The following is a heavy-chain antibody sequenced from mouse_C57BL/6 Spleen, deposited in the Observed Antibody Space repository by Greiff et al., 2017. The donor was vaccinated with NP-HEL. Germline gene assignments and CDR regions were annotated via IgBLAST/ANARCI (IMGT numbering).Heavy chain of an antibody. CDR1: GYTFTDYN. D-gene: IGHD2-4*01. CDR2: INPNNGGT. V-gene: IGHV1-18*01. CDR3: ARWGRLRGYFDY. Sequence: VQLQQSGPELVKPGASVKIPCKASGYTFTDYNMDWVKQSHGKSLEWIGDINPNNGGTIYNQKFKGKATLTVDKSSSTAYMELRSLTSEDTAVYYCARWGRLRGYFDYWGQGTTLTVSS. J-gene: IGHJ2*01.